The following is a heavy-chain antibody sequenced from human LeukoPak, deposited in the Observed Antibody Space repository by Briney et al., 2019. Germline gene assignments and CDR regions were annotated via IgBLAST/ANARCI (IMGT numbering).Heavy chain of an antibody. J-gene: IGHJ4*02. D-gene: IGHD2-2*01. Sequence: PSETLSLTCTVSGGSISSYYWSWIRQPPGKGLEWIGYIYYSGSTNYNPSLKSRVTISVDTSKNQFSLKLSSVTAADTAVYYCARELGYCSSTSCPIPDYWGQGTLVTVSS. V-gene: IGHV4-59*01. CDR3: ARELGYCSSTSCPIPDY. CDR1: GGSISSYY. CDR2: IYYSGST.